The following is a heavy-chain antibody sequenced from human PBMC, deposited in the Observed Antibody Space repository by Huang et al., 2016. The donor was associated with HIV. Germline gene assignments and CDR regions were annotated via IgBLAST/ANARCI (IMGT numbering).Heavy chain of an antibody. D-gene: IGHD6-13*01. CDR2: IVPLFCVT. CDR1: GGSLNSLA. V-gene: IGHV1-69*10. CDR3: FEI. Sequence: VQLVQSGAEVKGPGTSVKISCKVSGGSLNSLAFNWVRQAPGQGLQYMGGIVPLFCVTNYAEKFRGRLTMSADKSTSTVFFCAREGQTWYGKPIAAFEIWGQGT. J-gene: IGHJ3*02.